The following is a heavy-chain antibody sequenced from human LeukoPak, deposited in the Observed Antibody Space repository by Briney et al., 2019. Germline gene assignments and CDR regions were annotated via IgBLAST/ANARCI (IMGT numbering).Heavy chain of an antibody. J-gene: IGHJ3*02. V-gene: IGHV3-7*01. CDR2: IKQDGSEK. CDR1: GFTFSSYW. Sequence: GGSLRLSCAASGFTFSSYWMSWVRQAPGKGLGWVANIKQDGSEKYYVDSVKGRFTISRDNAKNSLYLQMNSLRAEDTAVYNCARVKGASGCHAFDIWGQGTMVTVSS. CDR3: ARVKGASGCHAFDI. D-gene: IGHD1-26*01.